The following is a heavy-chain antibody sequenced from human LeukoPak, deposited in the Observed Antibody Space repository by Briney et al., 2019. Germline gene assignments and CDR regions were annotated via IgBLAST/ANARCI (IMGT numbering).Heavy chain of an antibody. CDR1: EFTFSDYG. CDR3: AAGDSYYYDSSGYYFY. J-gene: IGHJ4*02. Sequence: QAGGSLRLSCAASEFTFSDYGMNWVRQAPGKGLVWVSRINTDGSSTSYADSVKGQFTISRDNAKNTLYLQMNSLRAEDTAVYYCAAGDSYYYDSSGYYFYWGQGTLVTVSS. V-gene: IGHV3-74*01. D-gene: IGHD3-22*01. CDR2: INTDGSST.